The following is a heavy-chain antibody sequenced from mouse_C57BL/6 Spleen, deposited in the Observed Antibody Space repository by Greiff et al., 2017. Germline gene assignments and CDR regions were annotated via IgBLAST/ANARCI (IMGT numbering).Heavy chain of an antibody. Sequence: DVKLVESGEGLVKPGGSLKLSCAASGFTFSSYAMSWVGQTPERRLEWVAYISSGGDYIYYAETVKGRFTISRDNARNTLYLQMSSLKSEDTAMYYCTINGSSPRYFDVWGTGTTVTVSS. CDR3: TINGSSPRYFDV. CDR2: ISSGGDYI. CDR1: GFTFSSYA. V-gene: IGHV5-9-1*02. D-gene: IGHD1-1*01. J-gene: IGHJ1*03.